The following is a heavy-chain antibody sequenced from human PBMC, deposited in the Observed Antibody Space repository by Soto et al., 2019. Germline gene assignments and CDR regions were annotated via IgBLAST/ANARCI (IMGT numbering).Heavy chain of an antibody. CDR2: IYDSVNT. J-gene: IGHJ4*02. CDR3: ARVDHRGYFAILTDY. D-gene: IGHD3-9*01. Sequence: MLSESLSLTCTVSGDSLSSGGHYWSWIRQHPGKGLEWIGHIYDSVNTYYSPSLRSRVTISADMSKNQFSLNLRSVTAADTAVYYCARVDHRGYFAILTDYWGQGTLVTVSS. V-gene: IGHV4-31*03. CDR1: GDSLSSGGHY.